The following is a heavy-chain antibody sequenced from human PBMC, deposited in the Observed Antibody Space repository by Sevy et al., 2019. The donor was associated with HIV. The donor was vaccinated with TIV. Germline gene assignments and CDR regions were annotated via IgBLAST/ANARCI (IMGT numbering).Heavy chain of an antibody. CDR1: GFSFSQYS. V-gene: IGHV3-48*02. D-gene: IGHD3-22*01. CDR2: ISGTSGTI. CDR3: ARVALYYDANDCDY. J-gene: IGHJ4*02. Sequence: GGSLRLSCTASGFSFSQYSMNWVRQAPGKGLEWLSYISGTSGTIYYAPTVKGRFTISSDNAKNSVYLQMNSLGDEDTAVYYCARVALYYDANDCDYWGQGALVTFSS.